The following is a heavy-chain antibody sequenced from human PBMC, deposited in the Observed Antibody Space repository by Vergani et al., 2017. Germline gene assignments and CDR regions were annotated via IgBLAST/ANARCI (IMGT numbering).Heavy chain of an antibody. CDR1: GFSFRGHG. D-gene: IGHD4-17*01. CDR3: ARVGVRYGDKNWFDP. J-gene: IGHJ5*02. V-gene: IGHV3-30*03. Sequence: QVHLVESGGGVVQPGRSLTLSCVASGFSFRGHGMHWVRQAPGKGLEWVAMISYDGDRRDYGDFAKGRFTISRDSSKTVYLQMNSLRVEDTAMYFCARVGVRYGDKNWFDPWGQGTLVTVSS. CDR2: ISYDGDRR.